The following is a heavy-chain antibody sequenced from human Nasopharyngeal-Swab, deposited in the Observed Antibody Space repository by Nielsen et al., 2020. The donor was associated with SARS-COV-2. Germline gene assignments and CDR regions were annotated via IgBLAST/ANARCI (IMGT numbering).Heavy chain of an antibody. V-gene: IGHV3-20*01. D-gene: IGHD2-15*01. CDR2: INWNGGST. J-gene: IGHJ2*01. CDR3: ARVLFEATVAATFWYFDL. CDR1: GFTFDDYA. Sequence: GESLKISCAASGFTFDDYAMHWVRPAPGKGLEWVSGINWNGGSTGYADSVKGRFTISRDNAKNSLYLQMNSLRAEDTALYHCARVLFEATVAATFWYFDLWGRGTLVTVSS.